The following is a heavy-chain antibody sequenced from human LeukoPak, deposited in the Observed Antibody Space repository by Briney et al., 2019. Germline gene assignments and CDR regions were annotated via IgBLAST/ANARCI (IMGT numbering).Heavy chain of an antibody. CDR2: INPSGGST. Sequence: ASVKVSCKASGYIFTSHYMHWVRQAPGQGLEWMGMINPSGGSTSYARKFQGRVTMTRDTSTSTVYLELSSLRSEDTAVYYCARAYSSSSPFDYWGQGTLVTVSS. D-gene: IGHD6-6*01. J-gene: IGHJ4*02. V-gene: IGHV1-46*01. CDR1: GYIFTSHY. CDR3: ARAYSSSSPFDY.